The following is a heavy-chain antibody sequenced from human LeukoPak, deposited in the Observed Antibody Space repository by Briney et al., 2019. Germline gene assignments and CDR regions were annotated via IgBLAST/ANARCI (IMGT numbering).Heavy chain of an antibody. Sequence: PSETLSLTCTVSDGSSSSSSWNWLRQPPGKGLECIGYIYYSGSTKYNPSLESRVTISVDTSKNQISLNLRSVTAADTAIYYCARRQQTGGDNGLYNWFDPWGQGILVTVSS. J-gene: IGHJ5*02. CDR2: IYYSGST. CDR3: ARRQQTGGDNGLYNWFDP. V-gene: IGHV4-59*08. CDR1: DGSSSSSS. D-gene: IGHD2-21*01.